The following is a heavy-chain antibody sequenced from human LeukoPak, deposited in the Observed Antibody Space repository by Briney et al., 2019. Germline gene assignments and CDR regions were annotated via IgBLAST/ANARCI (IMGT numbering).Heavy chain of an antibody. Sequence: GGSLRLSCAVSGFIFEDYAMHWVRHAPGKGLEWLSIISWNSGYIGYADSVKGRFTISRDNAKNSLYLQMNSLRAEETAFYYCAKVRGTYSSGFFFDYWGPGALVTVSS. CDR3: AKVRGTYSSGFFFDY. CDR1: GFIFEDYA. CDR2: ISWNSGYI. D-gene: IGHD6-19*01. V-gene: IGHV3-9*01. J-gene: IGHJ4*02.